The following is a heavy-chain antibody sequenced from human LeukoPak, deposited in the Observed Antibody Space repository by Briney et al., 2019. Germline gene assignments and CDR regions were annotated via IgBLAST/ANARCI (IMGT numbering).Heavy chain of an antibody. D-gene: IGHD3-22*01. Sequence: PSETLSLTCAVSGYSISSGYYWGWIRQSPGKGLEWIGSIDRSGNRYYNPSLKSRVTLSVDTSENQFSLQLSSLTAADRALYYCARSGDYIKEGFDYWGQGTLVTVSS. CDR1: GYSISSGYY. CDR2: IDRSGNR. CDR3: ARSGDYIKEGFDY. V-gene: IGHV4-38-2*01. J-gene: IGHJ4*02.